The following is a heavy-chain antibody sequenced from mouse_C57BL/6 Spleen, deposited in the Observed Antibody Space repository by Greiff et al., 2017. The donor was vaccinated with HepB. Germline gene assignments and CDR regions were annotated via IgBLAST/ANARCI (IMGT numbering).Heavy chain of an antibody. V-gene: IGHV5-17*01. D-gene: IGHD1-1*01. CDR3: ARGPYYYGSSYLWYFDV. Sequence: EVKLVESGGGLVKPGGSLKLSCAASGFTFSDYGMHWVRQAPEKGLEWVAYISSGSSTIYYADTVKGRFTISRDNAKNTLFLQMTSLRSEDTAMYYCARGPYYYGSSYLWYFDVWGTGTTVTVSS. J-gene: IGHJ1*03. CDR1: GFTFSDYG. CDR2: ISSGSSTI.